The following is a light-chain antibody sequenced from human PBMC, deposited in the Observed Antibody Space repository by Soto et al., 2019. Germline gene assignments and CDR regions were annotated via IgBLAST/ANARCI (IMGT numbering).Light chain of an antibody. CDR1: RTNIGADYL. J-gene: IGLJ2*01. CDR2: GVT. Sequence: QSVLTQPPSVSGAPGQRVTISCTGSRTNIGADYLVHWYQQVPGQAPKLLIYGVTNRPSGVPDRFSASKSGTSASLAISGLQAEDEADYYCQSYDDSHGEVFGGGTKLTVL. CDR3: QSYDDSHGEV. V-gene: IGLV1-40*01.